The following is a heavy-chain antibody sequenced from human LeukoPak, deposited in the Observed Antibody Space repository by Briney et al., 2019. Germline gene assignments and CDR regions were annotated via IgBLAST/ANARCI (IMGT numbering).Heavy chain of an antibody. J-gene: IGHJ5*02. CDR1: GFTFSSYG. V-gene: IGHV3-33*01. CDR3: ARSPLTIIAAAGVNWFDP. CDR2: IWYDGSNK. Sequence: PGGSLRLSCAASGFTFSSYGMHWVRQAPGKGLEWVAVIWYDGSNKYYADSVKGRFTISRDNSKNTLYLQMNSLRAEDTAVYYCARSPLTIIAAAGVNWFDPWGQGTLVTVSS. D-gene: IGHD6-13*01.